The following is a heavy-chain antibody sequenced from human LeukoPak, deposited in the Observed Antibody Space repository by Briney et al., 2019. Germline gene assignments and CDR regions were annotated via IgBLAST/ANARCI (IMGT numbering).Heavy chain of an antibody. J-gene: IGHJ4*02. CDR3: ASLTFGPDY. CDR2: TNTDGTWT. V-gene: IGHV3-74*01. Sequence: GSLRPSCEASGFTFNKYWRRCVRQAPGKGLVWVGGTNTDGTWTNYADSVTGRFTITRDNVKNMLYLQMNSLRAEDTAVYYCASLTFGPDYWGQGTLVTVSS. D-gene: IGHD3-16*01. CDR1: GFTFNKYW.